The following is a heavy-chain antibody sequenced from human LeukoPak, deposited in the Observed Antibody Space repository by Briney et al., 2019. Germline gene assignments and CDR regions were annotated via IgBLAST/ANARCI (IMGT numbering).Heavy chain of an antibody. Sequence: GGSLRLSCAASGFTFSSYAMSWVRQAPGKGLEWVSSISGSGGNTYYADSVKGRFTISKDNSKNTLYMQMNSLRAEDTAVYYCAKLVTHFDYWGQGTLVTVSS. D-gene: IGHD4-23*01. CDR2: ISGSGGNT. CDR1: GFTFSSYA. V-gene: IGHV3-23*01. CDR3: AKLVTHFDY. J-gene: IGHJ4*02.